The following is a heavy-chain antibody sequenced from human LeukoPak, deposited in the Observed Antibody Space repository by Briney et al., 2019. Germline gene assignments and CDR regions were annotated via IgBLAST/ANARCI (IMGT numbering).Heavy chain of an antibody. J-gene: IGHJ4*02. V-gene: IGHV3-48*03. CDR2: ISSSGSTI. CDR3: AKGGDTVVTHLDY. CDR1: GFTVSSYE. Sequence: PGGSLRLSCAASGFTVSSYEMNWVRQAPGKGLEWISYISSSGSTIYYADSVKGRFTISRDNSKNTLYMQMNSLRAEDTAVYYCAKGGDTVVTHLDYWGQGTLVTVSS. D-gene: IGHD4-23*01.